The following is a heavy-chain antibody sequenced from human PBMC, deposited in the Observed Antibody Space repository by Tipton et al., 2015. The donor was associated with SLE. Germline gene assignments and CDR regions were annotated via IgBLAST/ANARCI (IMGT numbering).Heavy chain of an antibody. CDR2: IYSSGTT. CDR3: ARGGCSGRSCYPYYYGMDV. J-gene: IGHJ6*02. Sequence: TLSLTCTVFGDSISSHYWSWIRQPAGKGLEWIGRIYSSGTTNYYPSLKSRVTMSVDTSKNQFSLKLTSVTAADTAVYYCARGGCSGRSCYPYYYGMDVWGPGTTVTVSS. V-gene: IGHV4-4*07. CDR1: GDSISSHY. D-gene: IGHD2-15*01.